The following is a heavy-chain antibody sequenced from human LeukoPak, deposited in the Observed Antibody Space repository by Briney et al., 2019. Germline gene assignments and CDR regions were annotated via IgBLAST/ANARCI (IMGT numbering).Heavy chain of an antibody. CDR3: AREEYRAFDY. J-gene: IGHJ4*02. CDR1: GFTFSTYW. V-gene: IGHV3-7*03. CDR2: IKYDGSEK. Sequence: GGSLRLSCAASGFTFSTYWMTWVRQAPGKGLEWVANIKYDGSEKYYADSVKGRCTISRDNTKNSLDLRMNSLRAEDTAVYYCAREEYRAFDYWGQGALVTVSS. D-gene: IGHD5-18*01.